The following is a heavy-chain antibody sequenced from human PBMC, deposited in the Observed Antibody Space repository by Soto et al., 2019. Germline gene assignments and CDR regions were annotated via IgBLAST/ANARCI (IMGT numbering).Heavy chain of an antibody. CDR2: IDPSDSYT. D-gene: IGHD6-19*01. J-gene: IGHJ4*02. CDR3: ARATYSSGWYDAADDY. Sequence: GESLKISCKGSGYSFTSYWISWVRQMPGKGLEWMGRIDPSDSYTNYSPSFQGHVTISADKSISTAYLQWSGLKASDTAMYYCARATYSSGWYDAADDYWGQGTLVTVSS. CDR1: GYSFTSYW. V-gene: IGHV5-10-1*01.